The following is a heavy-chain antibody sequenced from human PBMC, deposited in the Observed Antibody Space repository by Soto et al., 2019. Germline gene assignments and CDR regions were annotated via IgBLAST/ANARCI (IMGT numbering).Heavy chain of an antibody. J-gene: IGHJ4*02. Sequence: SETLSLTCAVYGGSFSGYYWSWIRQPPGKGLEWIGENNHSGSTNYNPSLKSRVTISVDTSKNQFSLKLSSVTAADSAVYYCARNFDIAATGTAFDSWGRGVLVTVSS. CDR2: NNHSGST. V-gene: IGHV4-34*01. CDR1: GGSFSGYY. D-gene: IGHD6-13*01. CDR3: ARNFDIAATGTAFDS.